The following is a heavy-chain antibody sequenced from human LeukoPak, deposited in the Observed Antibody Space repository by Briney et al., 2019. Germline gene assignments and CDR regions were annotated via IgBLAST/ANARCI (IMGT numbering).Heavy chain of an antibody. D-gene: IGHD3-10*01. CDR3: ARDKTYYYGSGSYYTSA. J-gene: IGHJ4*02. V-gene: IGHV4-38-2*02. CDR2: IYHSGST. Sequence: SETLSLTCTVSGYSISSGYYWGWIRQPPGKGLEWIGSIYHSGSTYYNPSLKSRVTISVDTSKNQFSLKLSSVTAADTAVYYCARDKTYYYGSGSYYTSAWGQGTLVTVSS. CDR1: GYSISSGYY.